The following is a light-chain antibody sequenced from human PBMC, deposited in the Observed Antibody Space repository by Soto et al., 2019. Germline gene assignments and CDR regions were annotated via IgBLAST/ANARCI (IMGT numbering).Light chain of an antibody. J-gene: IGKJ1*01. CDR1: QDIRNY. V-gene: IGKV1-33*01. CDR3: QQYDKLVT. Sequence: DIQMTQSPSALSASTGDRVTITCQASQDIRNYLNWYQQKPGKAPKLLIYDASKLQTGVPSRFRGSGSGTTFTFIISSLQPKDFAIYYCQQYDKLVTFGQGTKVEMK. CDR2: DAS.